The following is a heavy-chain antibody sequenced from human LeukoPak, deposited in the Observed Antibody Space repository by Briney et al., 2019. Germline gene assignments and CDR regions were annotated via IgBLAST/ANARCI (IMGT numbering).Heavy chain of an antibody. V-gene: IGHV4-4*02. CDR3: AREEIRSWFDP. Sequence: SETLSLTCAVSGGSISSSNWRSWVRQPPGKGLEWIGEIYHSGSTNYNPSLKSRVTISVDTSKNQFSLKLSSVTAADTAVYYCAREEIRSWFDPWGQGTLVTVSS. CDR2: IYHSGST. D-gene: IGHD5-24*01. CDR1: GGSISSSNW. J-gene: IGHJ5*02.